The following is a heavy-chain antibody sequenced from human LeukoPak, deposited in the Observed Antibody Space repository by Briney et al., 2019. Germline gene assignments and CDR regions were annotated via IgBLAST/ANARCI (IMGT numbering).Heavy chain of an antibody. CDR2: ISNDGSRK. CDR1: GFTFSRHG. V-gene: IGHV3-30*03. Sequence: GRSLRLSCATSGFTFSRHGMHWVRQAPGKGLEWVAIISNDGSRKYYAHSVEGRFTISRDNSKNTLYLQMDSLRAEDTAVYYCARDRAWNYFDYWGQGTLVTVSS. J-gene: IGHJ4*02. CDR3: ARDRAWNYFDY. D-gene: IGHD3-3*01.